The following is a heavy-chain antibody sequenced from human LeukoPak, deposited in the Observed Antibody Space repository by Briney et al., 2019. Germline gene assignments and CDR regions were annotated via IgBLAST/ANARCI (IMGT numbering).Heavy chain of an antibody. V-gene: IGHV3-21*06. CDR3: AELGITMIGGV. Sequence: GGSLRLSCVASGFTFSSYTMNWVRQAPGKGLEWVSSILRSTSDIYQADSVRGRFTISRDNAENSLYLQMNSLRAEDTAVYYCAELGITMIGGVWGKGTTVTISS. CDR2: ILRSTSDI. CDR1: GFTFSSYT. D-gene: IGHD3-10*02. J-gene: IGHJ6*04.